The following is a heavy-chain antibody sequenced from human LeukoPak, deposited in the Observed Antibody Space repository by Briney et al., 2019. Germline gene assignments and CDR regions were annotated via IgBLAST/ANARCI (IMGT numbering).Heavy chain of an antibody. CDR2: ISSSSSYI. Sequence: GGSLRLSCAASGFTFSSYSMHWLRQAPGKGLEGVSSISSSSSYIYYAASVKGRFTISRDNAKNSLYLQMNSLSAEGTAGYYRSRVGVWYYGSGSNRPFDYWDQGTLVTVSS. V-gene: IGHV3-21*04. J-gene: IGHJ4*02. D-gene: IGHD3-10*01. CDR3: SRVGVWYYGSGSNRPFDY. CDR1: GFTFSSYS.